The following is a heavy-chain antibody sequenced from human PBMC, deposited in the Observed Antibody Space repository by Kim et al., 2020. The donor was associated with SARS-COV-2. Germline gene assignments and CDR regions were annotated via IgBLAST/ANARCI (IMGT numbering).Heavy chain of an antibody. CDR2: T. V-gene: IGHV1-2*02. D-gene: IGHD3-10*01. CDR3: ARSKIIRGVYDY. J-gene: IGHJ4*02. Sequence: TNYAQKFQGRVTMTRDTSIITAYMELSRLRSDDTAVYYCARSKIIRGVYDYWGQGTLVTVSS.